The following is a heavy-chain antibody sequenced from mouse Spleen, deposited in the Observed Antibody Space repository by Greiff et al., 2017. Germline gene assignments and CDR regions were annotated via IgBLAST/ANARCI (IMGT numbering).Heavy chain of an antibody. CDR3: ARDSSGYGGY. CDR1: GYTFTSYW. D-gene: IGHD3-2*01. CDR2: INPSNGGT. V-gene: IGHV1-53*01. Sequence: VQLQESGAELVKPGASVKVSCKASGYTFTSYWMHWVKQRPGQGLEWIGNINPSNGGTNYNEKFKSKATLTVDKSSSTAYMQLSSLTSEDSAVYYCARDSSGYGGYWGQGTTLTVSS. J-gene: IGHJ2*01.